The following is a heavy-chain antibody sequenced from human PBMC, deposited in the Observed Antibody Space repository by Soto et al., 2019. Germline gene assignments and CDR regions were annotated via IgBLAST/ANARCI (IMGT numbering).Heavy chain of an antibody. CDR2: IYDSGST. D-gene: IGHD4-17*01. J-gene: IGHJ4*02. CDR3: ARGALRWSTSWDFAY. V-gene: IGHV4-30-2*01. CDR1: GGSISSGGYS. Sequence: QLQLQESGSGLVKPSQTLSLTCAVSGGSISSGGYSWSWIRQPPGKGLEWIGYIYDSGSTYYNPSLKSRVPISVDRAKSQFSLKLSSVTAADTAVYYCARGALRWSTSWDFAYWGQGTLVTVSS.